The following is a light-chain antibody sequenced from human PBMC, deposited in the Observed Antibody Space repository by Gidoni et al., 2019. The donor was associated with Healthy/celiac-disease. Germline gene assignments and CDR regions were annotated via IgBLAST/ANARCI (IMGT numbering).Light chain of an antibody. CDR1: QSVLYSSNNKNY. CDR2: WAS. J-gene: IGKJ1*01. V-gene: IGKV4-1*01. Sequence: DIVMTQSPDSLAVSLGERATNNCKSSQSVLYSSNNKNYLAWYQQKPGQPPKLLIYWASTRESGVPDRFSGSGSGTDFTLTISSLQAEDVAVYYCQQYYSTPWTFGQXTKVEIK. CDR3: QQYYSTPWT.